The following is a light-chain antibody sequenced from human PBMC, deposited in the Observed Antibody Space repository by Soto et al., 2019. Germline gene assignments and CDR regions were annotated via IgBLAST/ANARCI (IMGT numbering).Light chain of an antibody. CDR2: KAS. Sequence: IQMTQSPSTLSAYVGDRDTITCRASQSISSWLAWYQQKPGKAPKLLIYKASSLEGGVPSRFSGSGSETEFTLTISSLQPDDFATYYCQQYNSYPGTFGQGTRLEIK. J-gene: IGKJ5*01. V-gene: IGKV1-5*03. CDR1: QSISSW. CDR3: QQYNSYPGT.